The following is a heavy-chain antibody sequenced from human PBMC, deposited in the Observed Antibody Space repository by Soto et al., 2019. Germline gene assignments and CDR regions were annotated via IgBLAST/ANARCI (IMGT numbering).Heavy chain of an antibody. J-gene: IGHJ4*02. D-gene: IGHD1-1*01. CDR3: ERVNCGKLSFDY. CDR2: ISGSGGST. V-gene: IGHV3-23*01. CDR1: GFTFSSYA. Sequence: GGSLRLSCAASGFTFSSYAMSWVRQAPGKGLEWVSAISGSGGSTYYADSVKGRFTISRDNSKNTLYLQMNSLRAEDAALYYCERVNCGKLSFDYWGQGTLVTVSS.